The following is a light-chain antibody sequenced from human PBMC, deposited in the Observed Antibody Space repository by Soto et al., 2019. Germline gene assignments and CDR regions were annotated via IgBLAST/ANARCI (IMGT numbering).Light chain of an antibody. CDR2: EVS. CDR3: SSYTITSTYV. J-gene: IGLJ1*01. Sequence: QSVLTQPSSVSGSPGQSITISCTVTSSDVGGYNYVSLYQQHPGKAPKLMIYEVSDRPSGVSNRFSGSKSGNTASLTISGLQAEDEADYYCSSYTITSTYVFGTGTKVTVL. CDR1: SSDVGGYNY. V-gene: IGLV2-14*01.